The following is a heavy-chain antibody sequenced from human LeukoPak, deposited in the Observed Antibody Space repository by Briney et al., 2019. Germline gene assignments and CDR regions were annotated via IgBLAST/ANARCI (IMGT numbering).Heavy chain of an antibody. V-gene: IGHV3-53*01. CDR2: IYSGGST. Sequence: GGSLRLSCAASGFTVSSNYMSWVRQAPGKGLEWVSVIYSGGSTYYADSVKGRFTISRDNSKNTLYLQMNSLRAEDTAVYYCARAGQWLAPVDYWGQGTLVTVSS. CDR1: GFTVSSNY. CDR3: ARAGQWLAPVDY. D-gene: IGHD6-19*01. J-gene: IGHJ4*02.